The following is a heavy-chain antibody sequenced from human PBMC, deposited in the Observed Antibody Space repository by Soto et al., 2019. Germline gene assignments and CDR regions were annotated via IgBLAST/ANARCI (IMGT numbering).Heavy chain of an antibody. Sequence: EVQVVESGGGVVEPGGSLRLSCAASGFTLSAYDMHWVRQAEGKGLEWVSALGAADDPYYLVSVKGRFTISRENAKDSLYFQMNNLRAGDTAVYYCARAYSGRLPRRADYYYAMDVWGQGTTVTVSS. CDR2: LGAADDP. CDR3: ARAYSGRLPRRADYYYAMDV. V-gene: IGHV3-13*05. CDR1: GFTLSAYD. D-gene: IGHD2-15*01. J-gene: IGHJ6*02.